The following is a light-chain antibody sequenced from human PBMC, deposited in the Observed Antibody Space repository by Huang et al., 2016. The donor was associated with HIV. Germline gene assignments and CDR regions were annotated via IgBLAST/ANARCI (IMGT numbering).Light chain of an antibody. CDR1: QSINTD. V-gene: IGKV1-39*01. Sequence: DIQMTQSPSSLSASVGDRVTITCRASQSINTDLNWFQQKPGKAPKVLISAASTLQSGVPSRFSGGGSGTHFTLTITRLQPEDFATYYCQQTYTGVTFGQGTKVEIK. CDR3: QQTYTGVT. CDR2: AAS. J-gene: IGKJ1*01.